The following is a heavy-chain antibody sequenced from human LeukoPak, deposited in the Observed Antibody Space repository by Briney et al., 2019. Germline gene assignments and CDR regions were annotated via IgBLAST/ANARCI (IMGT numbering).Heavy chain of an antibody. J-gene: IGHJ6*03. CDR2: IKQDGSQK. V-gene: IGHV3-7*01. D-gene: IGHD6-6*01. Sequence: GALRLSCAASGFTFSNYWMSWVRQAPGKGLEWVANIKQDGSQKYYVDSVKGRFTISRDNAKNSLYLQMNSLRIEDTAVYYCARDRVAARQWGYYYYMDVWGKGTTVTVSS. CDR3: ARDRVAARQWGYYYYMDV. CDR1: GFTFSNYW.